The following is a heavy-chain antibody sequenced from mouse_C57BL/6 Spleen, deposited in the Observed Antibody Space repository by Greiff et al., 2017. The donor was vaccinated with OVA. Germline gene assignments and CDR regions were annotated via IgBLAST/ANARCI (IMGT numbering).Heavy chain of an antibody. Sequence: EVHLLEPGAELVRPGASVKLSCTASGFNFKDDYMHWVKQRPEQGLEWIGRIDPDNGDTDYASKFKGKATITADTSSNTAYLQLSSLTSEDTAVYYCTTYYYGNPLAYWGQGTMLTVSA. CDR1: GFNFKDDY. CDR3: TTYYYGNPLAY. V-gene: IGHV14-4*01. J-gene: IGHJ3*01. D-gene: IGHD1-1*01. CDR2: IDPDNGDT.